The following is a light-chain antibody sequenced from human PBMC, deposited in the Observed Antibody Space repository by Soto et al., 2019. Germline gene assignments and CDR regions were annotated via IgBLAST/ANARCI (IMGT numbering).Light chain of an antibody. Sequence: EIVMTQSPATLSVSPGERATLSCRASQSVNSNLAWYQQKPGQAPRLLIYGASTRVAGIPARFSGSGSGKEFSLTISSLQSEDFAVYYCQQYNNRPPDTFGQGTKLEIK. CDR3: QQYNNRPPDT. J-gene: IGKJ2*01. CDR1: QSVNSN. CDR2: GAS. V-gene: IGKV3-15*01.